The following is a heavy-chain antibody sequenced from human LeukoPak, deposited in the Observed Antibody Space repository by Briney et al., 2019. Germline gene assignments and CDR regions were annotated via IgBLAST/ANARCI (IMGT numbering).Heavy chain of an antibody. CDR1: GFTFSSYG. D-gene: IGHD3-22*01. Sequence: GGSLRLSCAASGFTFSSYGMSWVRQAPGKGLERVSAISGSGGSTYYADSVKGRFTISRDNSKNTLYLQMNSLRAEDTAVYYCAKEGPLNYYDSSGCNFDYWGQGTLVTVSS. J-gene: IGHJ4*02. CDR3: AKEGPLNYYDSSGCNFDY. CDR2: ISGSGGST. V-gene: IGHV3-23*01.